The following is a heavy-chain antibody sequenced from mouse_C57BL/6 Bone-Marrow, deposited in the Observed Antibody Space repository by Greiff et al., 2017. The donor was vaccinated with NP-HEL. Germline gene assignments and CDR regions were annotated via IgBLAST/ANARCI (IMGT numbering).Heavy chain of an antibody. D-gene: IGHD2-2*01. CDR1: GYTFTSYW. CDR2: INPSSGYT. J-gene: IGHJ4*01. CDR3: ARSDGYVYYAMDY. V-gene: IGHV1-7*01. Sequence: QVHVKQSGAELAKPGASVKLSCKASGYTFTSYWMHWVKQRPGQGLEWIGYINPSSGYTKYNQKFKDKATLTADKSSSTAYMQLSSLTYEDSAVYYCARSDGYVYYAMDYWGQGTSVTVSS.